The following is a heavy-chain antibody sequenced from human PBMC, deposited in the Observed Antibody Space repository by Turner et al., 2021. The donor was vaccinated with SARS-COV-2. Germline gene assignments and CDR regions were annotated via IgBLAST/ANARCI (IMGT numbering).Heavy chain of an antibody. J-gene: IGHJ5*02. Sequence: QLQLQESGPGLLKPSETLSLSCTLSGGSISLSSFYWGWVRQPPGKGLEWIGSIYYVGNTYDNLSLKSRVTISVDTSKNQFSLRLRSVTAADTAVYYCARHESFVSSWFHIWGQGILVTVSS. D-gene: IGHD3-16*02. CDR1: GGSISLSSFY. CDR3: ARHESFVSSWFHI. CDR2: IYYVGNT. V-gene: IGHV4-39*01.